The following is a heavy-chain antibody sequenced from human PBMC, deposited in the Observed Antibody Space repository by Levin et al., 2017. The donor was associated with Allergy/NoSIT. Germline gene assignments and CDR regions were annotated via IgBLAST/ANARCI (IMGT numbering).Heavy chain of an antibody. CDR2: IWDDGYKK. J-gene: IGHJ6*03. Sequence: LSLTCAASGFTFRSYGMHWVRQAPGKGLEWVAVIWDDGYKKYYADSVKDRFTISRDNSKNTLYLQMNSLRAEDTAVYYCARVLRFYYYYYMDVWGKGTTVTVSS. D-gene: IGHD5-12*01. CDR1: GFTFRSYG. CDR3: ARVLRFYYYYYMDV. V-gene: IGHV3-33*01.